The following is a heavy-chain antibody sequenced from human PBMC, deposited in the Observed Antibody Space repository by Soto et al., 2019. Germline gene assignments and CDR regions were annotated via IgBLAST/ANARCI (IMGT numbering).Heavy chain of an antibody. Sequence: QVQLVQSGAEVKKPGASVKVSRKASGYTFTSYTMHWVRQAPGQRLEWMGWINAGNGNTKYSQKFQGRVTITRDTSASTAYMELSSLRSEDTAVYYCARTSGYYLSDYWGQGTLVTVSS. CDR1: GYTFTSYT. J-gene: IGHJ4*02. V-gene: IGHV1-3*01. D-gene: IGHD3-22*01. CDR2: INAGNGNT. CDR3: ARTSGYYLSDY.